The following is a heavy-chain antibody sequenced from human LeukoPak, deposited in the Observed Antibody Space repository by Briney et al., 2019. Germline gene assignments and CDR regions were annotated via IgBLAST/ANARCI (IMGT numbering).Heavy chain of an antibody. D-gene: IGHD2-21*01. Sequence: GSLRLSCAASGFTVSTNYMSWVRQAPGKGLEWVSVIYSGGSTHYADSVKGRFTISRDNSKNTLYLQMNSLRAEDTAVYFGAKRGVVIRVILVGFHKEAYYFDSWGQGALVTVSS. CDR3: AKRGVVIRVILVGFHKEAYYFDS. CDR2: IYSGGST. V-gene: IGHV3-66*04. J-gene: IGHJ4*02. CDR1: GFTVSTNY.